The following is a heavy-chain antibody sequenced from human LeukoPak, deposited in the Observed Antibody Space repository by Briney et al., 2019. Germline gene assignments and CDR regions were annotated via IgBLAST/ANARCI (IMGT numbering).Heavy chain of an antibody. CDR2: IHYSGST. V-gene: IGHV4-39*01. Sequence: SETLSLTCTVSGGSISSYYWGWIRQPPGKGLEWIGSIHYSGSTYNNPSLKSRVTISVDTSKNQFSLKLRSVTAADTTVYYCARLRYSSGWYFDYWGQGTLVTVSS. CDR3: ARLRYSSGWYFDY. J-gene: IGHJ4*02. CDR1: GGSISSYY. D-gene: IGHD6-19*01.